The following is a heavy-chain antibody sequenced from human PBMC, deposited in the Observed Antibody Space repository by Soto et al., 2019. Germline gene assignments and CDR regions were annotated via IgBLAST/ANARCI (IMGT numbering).Heavy chain of an antibody. J-gene: IGHJ4*02. Sequence: GSGPTLVNPTQTLTLTCSFSGFSLSTLGMSVSWIRQPPGKALEWLALIDWEDEKYFSTSLQTRLSVFKDSSKSHVLLTITNVGPLDSATYFCARVSGSFQKGFDSWGQGTLVTVS. CDR3: ARVSGSFQKGFDS. CDR1: GFSLSTLGMS. CDR2: IDWEDEK. V-gene: IGHV2-70*01. D-gene: IGHD1-26*01.